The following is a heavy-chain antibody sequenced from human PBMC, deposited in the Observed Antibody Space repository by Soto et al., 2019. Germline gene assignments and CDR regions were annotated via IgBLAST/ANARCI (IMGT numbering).Heavy chain of an antibody. CDR1: GGSISSYY. D-gene: IGHD3-10*01. CDR2: IYYSGST. CDR3: ARHLLWFGEGRNAFDI. J-gene: IGHJ3*02. V-gene: IGHV4-59*08. Sequence: PSETLSLTCTVSGGSISSYYWSWIRQPPGKGLEWIGYIYYSGSTNYNPSLKSRVTISVDTSKNQFSLKLSSVTAADTAVYYCARHLLWFGEGRNAFDIWGQGTMVTVSS.